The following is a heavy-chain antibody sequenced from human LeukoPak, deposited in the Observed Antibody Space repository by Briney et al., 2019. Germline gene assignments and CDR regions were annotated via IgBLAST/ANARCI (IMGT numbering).Heavy chain of an antibody. V-gene: IGHV1-18*01. D-gene: IGHD2-15*01. J-gene: IGHJ4*02. CDR2: ISAYNGNT. Sequence: ASVKVSCKASGYTFTSYGISWVRQAPGQGLEWMGWISAYNGNTNYAQKLQGRVTMTTDTSTSTAYMELRSLRSDDTAVYYCARDRYCSGGSCYLANDFDYWGQGTLVTVPS. CDR3: ARDRYCSGGSCYLANDFDY. CDR1: GYTFTSYG.